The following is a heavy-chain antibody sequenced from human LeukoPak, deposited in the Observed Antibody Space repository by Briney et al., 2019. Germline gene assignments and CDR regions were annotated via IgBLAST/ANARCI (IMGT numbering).Heavy chain of an antibody. CDR2: IYYSWST. CDR1: GGSSSSYY. V-gene: IGHV4-59*01. Sequence: PSETLSLTCTVSGGSSSSYYWSWIRQPPGKGLDWIGYIYYSWSTNYNPSLKSRVTISVDTSKNQFSLKLSSVTAADTAVYYCARDRAVAGTWIWDYWGQGTLVTVSS. CDR3: ARDRAVAGTWIWDY. D-gene: IGHD6-19*01. J-gene: IGHJ4*02.